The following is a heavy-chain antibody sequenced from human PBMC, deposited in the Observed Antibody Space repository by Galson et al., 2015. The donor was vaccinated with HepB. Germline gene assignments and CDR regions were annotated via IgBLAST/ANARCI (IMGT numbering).Heavy chain of an antibody. D-gene: IGHD3-16*02. CDR1: GFSLTTGGMG. CDR2: IYWNDDK. V-gene: IGHV2-5*01. CDR3: AHITSALPHPLYFDY. Sequence: PALVKPTQTLTLTCTFSGFSLTTGGMGVAWIRQPPEKALEWLTLIYWNDDKRYSPSLRSRLTVSKDTSKNQVVLTLTNMDPVDTATYYCAHITSALPHPLYFDYSVQGTLAAASS. J-gene: IGHJ4*02.